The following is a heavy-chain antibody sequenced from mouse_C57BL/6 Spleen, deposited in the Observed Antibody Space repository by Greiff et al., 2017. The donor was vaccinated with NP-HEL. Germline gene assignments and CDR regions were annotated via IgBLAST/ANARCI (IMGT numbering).Heavy chain of an antibody. Sequence: QVQLKQPGAELVKPGASVKLSCKASGYTFTSYWMQWVKQRPGQGLEWIGEIDPSDSYTNYNQKFKGKATLTVDTSSSTAYMQLSSLTSEDSAVYYCARPLYGSSFYYFDYWGQGATLTVSS. CDR3: ARPLYGSSFYYFDY. CDR2: IDPSDSYT. D-gene: IGHD1-1*01. V-gene: IGHV1-50*01. J-gene: IGHJ2*01. CDR1: GYTFTSYW.